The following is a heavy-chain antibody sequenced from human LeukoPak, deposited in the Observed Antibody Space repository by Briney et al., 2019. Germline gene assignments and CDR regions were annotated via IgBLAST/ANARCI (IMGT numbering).Heavy chain of an antibody. Sequence: PETLSLTCGVSGGSVSSSNWWTWIRPPPGKGLEWIGEVHLDGRTNFNPSLKSRLTMSVDLSENHVSLKLTSVTAADTAVYYCAREGECSGGSCYSYGWFDSWVQGTLVTVSS. J-gene: IGHJ5*01. V-gene: IGHV4-4*03. CDR2: VHLDGRT. CDR1: GGSVSSSNW. CDR3: AREGECSGGSCYSYGWFDS. D-gene: IGHD2-15*01.